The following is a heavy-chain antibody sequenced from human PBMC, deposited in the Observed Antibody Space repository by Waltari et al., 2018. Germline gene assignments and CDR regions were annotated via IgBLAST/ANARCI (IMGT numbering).Heavy chain of an antibody. CDR2: IYTSGST. J-gene: IGHJ6*03. CDR3: AREAQWELLLYYYYYMDV. V-gene: IGHV4-4*07. Sequence: QVQLQESGPGLVKPSETLSLTCTVSGGSISSYYWSWIRQPAGKGLEWIGRIYTSGSTNDNPSLKSRVTMSVDTSKNQFSLKLSSVTAADTAVYYCAREAQWELLLYYYYYMDVWGKGTTVTVSS. D-gene: IGHD1-26*01. CDR1: GGSISSYY.